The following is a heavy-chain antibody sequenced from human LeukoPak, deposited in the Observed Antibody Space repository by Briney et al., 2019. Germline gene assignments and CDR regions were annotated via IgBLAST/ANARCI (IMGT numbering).Heavy chain of an antibody. J-gene: IGHJ4*02. CDR1: GGSFSGYY. V-gene: IGHV4-34*01. Sequence: SETLSLTCAVYGGSFSGYYWSWIRQPPGKGLEWIGEINHSGSTNYNPSLKSRVAISVDTSKNQFSLRLSSVTAADTAVYYCARGRELAPYFDYGGQGTLVTVSS. CDR3: ARGRELAPYFDY. D-gene: IGHD1-26*01. CDR2: INHSGST.